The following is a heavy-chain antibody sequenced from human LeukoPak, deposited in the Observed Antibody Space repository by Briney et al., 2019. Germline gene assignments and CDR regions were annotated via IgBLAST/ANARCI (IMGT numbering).Heavy chain of an antibody. D-gene: IGHD3-9*01. CDR3: ARVMTGYSVLDY. CDR2: ISMSSVYI. V-gene: IGHV3-21*01. J-gene: IGHJ4*02. Sequence: GGSLILSCAASGFTFSSYSMSWVRQAPGKGLEWVSYISMSSVYIYYADSVKGRFTISRDNAKNSLYLQMNSLRAEDTAVYYCARVMTGYSVLDYWGQGTLVTVSS. CDR1: GFTFSSYS.